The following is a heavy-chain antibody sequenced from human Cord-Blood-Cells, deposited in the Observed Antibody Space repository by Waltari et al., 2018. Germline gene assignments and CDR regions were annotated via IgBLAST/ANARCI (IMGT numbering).Heavy chain of an antibody. Sequence: QVQLQQWGAGLLQPSETLSLTCAVYGWSFSGYYWLWLLPPPAPGLEWIGEINHSGSTNYNPSLKSRVTISVDTSKNQFSLKLSSVTAADTAVYYCARHPVYARTVINSIAFDYWGQGTLVTVSS. CDR3: ARHPVYARTVINSIAFDY. CDR2: INHSGST. CDR1: GWSFSGYY. V-gene: IGHV4-34*01. D-gene: IGHD2-21*01. J-gene: IGHJ4*02.